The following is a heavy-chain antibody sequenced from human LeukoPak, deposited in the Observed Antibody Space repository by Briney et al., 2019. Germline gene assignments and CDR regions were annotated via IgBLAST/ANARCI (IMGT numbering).Heavy chain of an antibody. J-gene: IGHJ6*03. CDR3: AREDGHGDYRTLGYYYYMDV. D-gene: IGHD4-17*01. CDR2: IKQDGSEK. V-gene: IGHV3-7*01. CDR1: GFTFSSYW. Sequence: GESLRLSCAASGFTFSSYWMSWVRQAPGKGLEWVANIKQDGSEKYYVDSVKGRFTISRDNAKNSLYLQMNSLRAEDTAVYYCAREDGHGDYRTLGYYYYMDVWGKGTTVTVSS.